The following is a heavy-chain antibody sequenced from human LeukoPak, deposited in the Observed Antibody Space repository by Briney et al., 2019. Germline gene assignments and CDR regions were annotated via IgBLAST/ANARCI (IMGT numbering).Heavy chain of an antibody. CDR1: GFTVSSNY. V-gene: IGHV3-66*01. J-gene: IGHJ4*02. CDR2: IYANGKT. D-gene: IGHD6-19*01. Sequence: GRSLRLSCAASGFTVSSNYMSWVRQAPGKGLEWVSVIYANGKTDYADSVKGRFTISRDNSKNTLYLQMNSLRAEDTAVYYCAREAGTAVDYWGQGTLVTVSS. CDR3: AREAGTAVDY.